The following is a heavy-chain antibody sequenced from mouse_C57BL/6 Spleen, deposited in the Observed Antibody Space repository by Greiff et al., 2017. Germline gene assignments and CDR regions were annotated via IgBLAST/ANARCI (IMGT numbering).Heavy chain of an antibody. Sequence: VKLQESGPELVKPGASVKISCKASGYAFSSSWMNWVKQRPGTGLEWIGRIYPGDGDTNYNGKFKGKATLTADKSSSTAYMQLSSLTSEDSAVYFCARSDSNYDYAMDYWGQGTSVTVSS. V-gene: IGHV1-82*01. CDR3: ARSDSNYDYAMDY. CDR1: GYAFSSSW. D-gene: IGHD2-5*01. J-gene: IGHJ4*01. CDR2: IYPGDGDT.